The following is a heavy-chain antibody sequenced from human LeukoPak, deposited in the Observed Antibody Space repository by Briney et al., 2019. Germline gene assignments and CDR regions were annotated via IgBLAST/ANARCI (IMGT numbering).Heavy chain of an antibody. CDR2: IYYSGST. Sequence: SETLSLTCTVSGGSISSYYWSWIRQPPGKGLEWIGYIYYSGSTNYNPSLKSRVTISVDTSKNQFSLKLSSVTAADTAVYYCARDVRAPYYYYMDVWGKGTTATVSS. J-gene: IGHJ6*03. CDR3: ARDVRAPYYYYMDV. V-gene: IGHV4-59*01. CDR1: GGSISSYY.